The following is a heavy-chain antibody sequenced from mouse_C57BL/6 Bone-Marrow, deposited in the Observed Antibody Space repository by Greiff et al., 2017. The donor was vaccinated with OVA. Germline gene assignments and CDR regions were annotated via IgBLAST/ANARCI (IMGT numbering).Heavy chain of an antibody. J-gene: IGHJ4*01. Sequence: QVQLQQPGAELVKPGASVKLSCKASGYTFTSYWMHWVKQRPGQGLEWIGMIYPNSGSSNYNEKFKSKATLTVDKSSSTAYMQLSSLTSEDSAVYYCARRRDGYPRAMDYWGQGTSVTVSS. CDR3: ARRRDGYPRAMDY. D-gene: IGHD2-3*01. V-gene: IGHV1-64*01. CDR2: IYPNSGSS. CDR1: GYTFTSYW.